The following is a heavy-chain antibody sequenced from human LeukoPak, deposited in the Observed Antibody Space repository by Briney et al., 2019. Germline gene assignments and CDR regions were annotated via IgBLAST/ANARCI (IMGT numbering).Heavy chain of an antibody. J-gene: IGHJ5*02. CDR1: GSSISSSSYY. Sequence: SETLSLTCTGSGSSISSSSYYWCWIRQPPGRGVEGIGSIYYSGSAYYNPSLKSRVTISVDTSKNQFSLKLSSVTDADTAVYYCVRQNCANGVCYTGGRHWLDPWGQGTLVTVSS. D-gene: IGHD2-8*01. V-gene: IGHV4-39*01. CDR3: VRQNCANGVCYTGGRHWLDP. CDR2: IYYSGSA.